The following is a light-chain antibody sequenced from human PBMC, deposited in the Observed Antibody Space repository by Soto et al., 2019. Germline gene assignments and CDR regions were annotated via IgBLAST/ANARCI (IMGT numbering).Light chain of an antibody. V-gene: IGKV2-28*01. J-gene: IGKJ4*01. Sequence: DIVMTQSPLSLPVTPGETASISCRSSQSLLQSNGNNQLGWFVQKPEQSPQLLICLGSSRASGVLNKFSASGLGTDLALMISRVETEDIGIYYFMQVLQTPRTFRGVTKLDIK. CDR2: LGS. CDR1: QSLLQSNGNNQ. CDR3: MQVLQTPRT.